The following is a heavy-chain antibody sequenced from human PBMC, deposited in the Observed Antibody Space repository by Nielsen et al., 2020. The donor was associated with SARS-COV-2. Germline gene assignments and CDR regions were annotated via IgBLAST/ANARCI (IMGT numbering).Heavy chain of an antibody. CDR2: INWNSGSI. CDR1: GFTFDDYA. D-gene: IGHD1-26*01. CDR3: ASFQIL. Sequence: SLKISCAASGFTFDDYAMHWVRQAPGKGLEWVSGINWNSGSIGYADSVRGRFIISRDNAKKSLYLQMNSLRAEDTAVYYCASFQILWGQGTLVTVSS. J-gene: IGHJ4*02. V-gene: IGHV3-9*01.